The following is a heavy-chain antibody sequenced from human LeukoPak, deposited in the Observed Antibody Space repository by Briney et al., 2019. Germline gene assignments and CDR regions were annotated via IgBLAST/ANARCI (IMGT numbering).Heavy chain of an antibody. D-gene: IGHD5-12*01. J-gene: IGHJ5*02. CDR2: NNPSGDNT. Sequence: ASVKVSCKASGYTFTSYAMNLVGQAPGQGRGWRGKNNPSGDNTWYAQKFQGRVTMTRDMATSTDYMEVSSLRSEDTAVYYCARDNSVGDSAWWFDPWGQGTLVTVSS. CDR1: GYTFTSYA. CDR3: ARDNSVGDSAWWFDP. V-gene: IGHV1-46*01.